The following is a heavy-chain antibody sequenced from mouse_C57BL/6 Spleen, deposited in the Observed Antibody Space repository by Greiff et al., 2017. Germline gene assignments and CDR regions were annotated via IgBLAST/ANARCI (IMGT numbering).Heavy chain of an antibody. CDR1: GYSITSDY. J-gene: IGHJ3*01. CDR2: ISYSGST. CDR3: ARSAYYGNYLFAY. D-gene: IGHD2-1*01. Sequence: DVQLVESGPGLAKPSQTLSLSCSATGYSITSDYWNWIRKFPGNKLEYMGYISYSGSTYYNPSPKSRISIHRDTTKNQYYLQLNSVTTEDTATYYSARSAYYGNYLFAYWGQGTLVTVSA. V-gene: IGHV3-8*01.